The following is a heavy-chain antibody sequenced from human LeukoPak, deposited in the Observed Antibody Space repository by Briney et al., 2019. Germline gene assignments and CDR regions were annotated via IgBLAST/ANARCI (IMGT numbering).Heavy chain of an antibody. CDR2: INHSGST. CDR3: ARGVFSEAYYFDY. CDR1: GGSFSGYY. Sequence: PSETLSLTCAVYGGSFSGYYWSWIRQPPGKGLEWIGEINHSGSTNYNPSLKSRVTISVDTSMNQFSLKLSSVTAADTAVYYCARGVFSEAYYFDYWGQGTLVTVSS. J-gene: IGHJ4*02. V-gene: IGHV4-34*01. D-gene: IGHD3-10*01.